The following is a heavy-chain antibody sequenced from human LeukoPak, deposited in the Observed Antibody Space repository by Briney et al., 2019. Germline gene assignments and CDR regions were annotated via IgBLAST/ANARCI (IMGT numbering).Heavy chain of an antibody. D-gene: IGHD3-22*01. J-gene: IGHJ4*02. CDR1: GFTFSSYA. Sequence: GGSLRLSCAASGFTFSSYAMSWVRQAPGKGLEWVSAISGSGGSTYYADSVKGRFTISRDNSKNTLYLQMDSLRAEDTAVYYCAKGRYYYDSSGYNQYFDYWGQGTLVTVSS. CDR3: AKGRYYYDSSGYNQYFDY. V-gene: IGHV3-23*01. CDR2: ISGSGGST.